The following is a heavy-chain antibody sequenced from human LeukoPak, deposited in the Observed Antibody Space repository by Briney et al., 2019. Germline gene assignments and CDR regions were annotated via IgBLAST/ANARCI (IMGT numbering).Heavy chain of an antibody. D-gene: IGHD5-12*01. Sequence: GGSLRLSCAASGFTFSSYAMHWVRQAPGKGLESVAVISYDGSNKYYADSVKGRFTISRDNSKNTLYLQMNSLRAEDTAVYYCARDRGYSGYGALDYWGQGTLVTVSS. CDR1: GFTFSSYA. V-gene: IGHV3-30-3*01. CDR2: ISYDGSNK. CDR3: ARDRGYSGYGALDY. J-gene: IGHJ4*02.